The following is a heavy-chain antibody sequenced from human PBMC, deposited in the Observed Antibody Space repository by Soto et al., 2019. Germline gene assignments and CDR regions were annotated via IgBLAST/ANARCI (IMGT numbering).Heavy chain of an antibody. CDR3: ARDVGLDSDDFFAY. Sequence: GGSLRLSCTASGFTLSDSYIDWVRQAPGKGLEWVGRSRDRASGYSTIYAASVKGRFATSRDDSNNLVYLEMNSLTTEDTAMYFCARDVGLDSDDFFAYWGQGTQVTVSS. J-gene: IGHJ4*02. CDR1: GFTLSDSY. D-gene: IGHD3-9*01. V-gene: IGHV3-72*01. CDR2: SRDRASGYST.